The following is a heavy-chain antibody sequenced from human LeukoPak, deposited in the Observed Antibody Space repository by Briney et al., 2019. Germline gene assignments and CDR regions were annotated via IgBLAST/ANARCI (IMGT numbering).Heavy chain of an antibody. J-gene: IGHJ5*02. CDR2: INPNSGGT. Sequence: ASVKVSCKASGYTFTGYYMHWVRQAPGQGLEWMGWINPNSGGTNYAQKFQGRVNMTRDTSISTAYMELSRLRSDDTAVCYCARDEPVGEVPWGQGTLVTVSS. CDR1: GYTFTGYY. V-gene: IGHV1-2*02. CDR3: ARDEPVGEVP.